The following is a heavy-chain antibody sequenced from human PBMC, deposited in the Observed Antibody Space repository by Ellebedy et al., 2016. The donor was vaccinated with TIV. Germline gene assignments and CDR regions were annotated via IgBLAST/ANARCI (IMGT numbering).Heavy chain of an antibody. CDR1: GFTFSDYA. V-gene: IGHV3-23*01. CDR2: ISGGGGST. Sequence: GGSLRLSXTSSGFTFSDYAMGWVRQAPGTGLEWVSAISGGGGSTNYADSVKGRFTISRDNSKNTLYLQMNSLRAEDTAVYYCAKEAVALPGNYFDYWGQGTLVTVSS. CDR3: AKEAVALPGNYFDY. J-gene: IGHJ4*02. D-gene: IGHD6-19*01.